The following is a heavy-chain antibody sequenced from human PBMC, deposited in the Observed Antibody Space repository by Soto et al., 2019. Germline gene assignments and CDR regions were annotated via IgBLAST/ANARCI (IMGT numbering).Heavy chain of an antibody. CDR3: AKGSGSYEEPDYDY. V-gene: IGHV3-30*18. J-gene: IGHJ4*02. CDR1: GFTFSSYG. Sequence: HPGGSLRLSCAASGFTFSSYGMHWVRQAPGKGLEWVAVISYDGSNKYYADSVKGRFTISRDNSKNTLYLQMNSLRAEDTAVYYCAKGSGSYEEPDYDYWGQGTLVTVSS. D-gene: IGHD3-10*01. CDR2: ISYDGSNK.